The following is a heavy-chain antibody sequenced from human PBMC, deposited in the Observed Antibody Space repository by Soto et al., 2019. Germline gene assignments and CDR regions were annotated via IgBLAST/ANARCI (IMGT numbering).Heavy chain of an antibody. CDR1: GFTFSSYW. CDR3: LGVIPTVSNFDY. CDR2: INSDGSST. J-gene: IGHJ4*02. D-gene: IGHD3-16*02. V-gene: IGHV3-74*01. Sequence: EVQLVESGGGLVQAGGSLRLSCAASGFTFSSYWRHWVRQAPGKGLVWVSRINSDGSSTSYADSVKGRFTISRDNAKNTLYLQMNSLRAEDTAVYYCLGVIPTVSNFDYWGQGTLVTVSS.